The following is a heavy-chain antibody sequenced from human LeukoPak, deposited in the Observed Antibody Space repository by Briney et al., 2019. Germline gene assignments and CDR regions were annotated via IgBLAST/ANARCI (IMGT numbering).Heavy chain of an antibody. CDR1: GFTFGSYG. J-gene: IGHJ4*02. CDR2: ISHDGNNQ. Sequence: PGGSLRLSCAASGFTFGSYGMHWVRQAPGKGLEWVGVISHDGNNQYYADSVKGRFTISRDNSKNTLYLQTNSLRAEDTAVYYCAKASGESSGYRFDYWGQGTLVTVSP. D-gene: IGHD3-22*01. V-gene: IGHV3-30*18. CDR3: AKASGESSGYRFDY.